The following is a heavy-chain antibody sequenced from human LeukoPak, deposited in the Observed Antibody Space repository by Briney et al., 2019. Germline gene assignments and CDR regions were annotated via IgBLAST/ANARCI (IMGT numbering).Heavy chain of an antibody. D-gene: IGHD3-10*01. CDR1: GGSFSGYY. Sequence: PSETLSLTCAVYGGSFSGYYWSWIRQPPGKGLEWIGEINHSGSTNYNPSLKSRVTISVDTSKNQFSLKLSSVTAADTAVYYCARPRVRGVIIRGFDYWGQGTLVTVSS. J-gene: IGHJ4*01. CDR2: INHSGST. V-gene: IGHV4-34*01. CDR3: ARPRVRGVIIRGFDY.